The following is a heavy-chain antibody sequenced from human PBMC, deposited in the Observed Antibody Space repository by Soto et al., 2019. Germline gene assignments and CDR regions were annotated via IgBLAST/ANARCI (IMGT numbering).Heavy chain of an antibody. V-gene: IGHV3-7*03. D-gene: IGHD3-22*01. Sequence: EVQLVASGGGLGHPGGSLRLSCAASGFTFSTYWMSWVRQAPGKGLEWVASIKEDETEKYYVDSVKGRFTISRDSAKNSLYLQMTSLRAEDTAGYYCATEGYFRYFFDLWGQGTLVTVSS. CDR1: GFTFSTYW. J-gene: IGHJ1*01. CDR2: IKEDETEK. CDR3: ATEGYFRYFFDL.